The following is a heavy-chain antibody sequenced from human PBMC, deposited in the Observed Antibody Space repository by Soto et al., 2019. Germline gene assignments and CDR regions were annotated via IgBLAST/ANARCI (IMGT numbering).Heavy chain of an antibody. CDR1: GGSFNNDA. D-gene: IGHD3-10*01. CDR3: AKARGESPMGQDDFLDY. CDR2: IIPLFGAP. Sequence: QVQLVQSGAEVRKPGSSVKVSCKASGGSFNNDAISWVRQDLGQRLEWMGGIIPLFGAPNYAPDFQGRVSITADESTTTGYMELSSLTSEDPAMYFCAKARGESPMGQDDFLDYWGQGTLVSVAS. V-gene: IGHV1-69*01. J-gene: IGHJ4*02.